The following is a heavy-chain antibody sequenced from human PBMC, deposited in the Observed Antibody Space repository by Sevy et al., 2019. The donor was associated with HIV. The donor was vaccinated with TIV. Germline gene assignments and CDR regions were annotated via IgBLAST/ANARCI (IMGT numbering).Heavy chain of an antibody. V-gene: IGHV3-30*18. CDR2: ISYDRINK. CDR3: AKDAGANMGPGIIPGDGMDV. D-gene: IGHD3-10*01. Sequence: GGSLRLSCAASGFTFNNYGMHWVRQAPGKGLEWVAVISYDRINKYYSDSVKGRFTISRDNSKNTLDLQMNSLRPEDTAVYYGAKDAGANMGPGIIPGDGMDVWGQGTTVTVSS. CDR1: GFTFNNYG. J-gene: IGHJ6*02.